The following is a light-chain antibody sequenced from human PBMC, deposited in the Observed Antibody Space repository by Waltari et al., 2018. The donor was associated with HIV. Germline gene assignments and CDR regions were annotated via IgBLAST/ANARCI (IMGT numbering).Light chain of an antibody. CDR3: ASWDDKLRHWV. Sequence: TKMTKAPSASKTPGQRMPMSCSWSKSNIGNNFIYWYQQIPGEAPSLVRARNEQGPAGVHDRFSGTKSGTAAFLAITNLRLDDEATYVCASWDDKLRHWVFGGGTKLTVL. CDR1: KSNIGNNF. V-gene: IGLV1-47*01. CDR2: RNE. J-gene: IGLJ3*02.